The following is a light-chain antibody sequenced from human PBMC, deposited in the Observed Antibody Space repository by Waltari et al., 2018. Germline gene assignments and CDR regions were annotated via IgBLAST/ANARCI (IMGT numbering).Light chain of an antibody. CDR2: ANN. Sequence: QSVVTQPPSASGTPCQRVTLSCSGSNSNIGSDIVNWYQQFPGTAPKLLIYANNQRPSGVPGRFSASRSGTSASLVISGLQSEDEADYYCATWDASLDTWVFGGGTKVTVL. J-gene: IGLJ3*02. CDR3: ATWDASLDTWV. CDR1: NSNIGSDI. V-gene: IGLV1-44*01.